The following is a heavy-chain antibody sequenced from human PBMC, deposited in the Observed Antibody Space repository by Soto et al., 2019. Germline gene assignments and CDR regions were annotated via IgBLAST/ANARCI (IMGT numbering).Heavy chain of an antibody. Sequence: EVPMVESGGGLVQPGRSLRLSCAASGFIFSDHYMDWVRQAPGKGLEWVGRIRDKANSYTTEYAASVKGRFTISRDDSKNSLSLQMNSLKIEDTAVYYCARGDDYNDGVYASDIWGQGTMVTVSS. V-gene: IGHV3-72*01. D-gene: IGHD4-4*01. CDR1: GFIFSDHY. CDR3: ARGDDYNDGVYASDI. J-gene: IGHJ3*02. CDR2: IRDKANSYTT.